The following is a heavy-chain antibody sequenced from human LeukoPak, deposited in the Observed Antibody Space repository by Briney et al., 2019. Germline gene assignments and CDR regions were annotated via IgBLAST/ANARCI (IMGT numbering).Heavy chain of an antibody. D-gene: IGHD2-2*01. V-gene: IGHV4-34*01. Sequence: PSETLSLTCAVYGGSFSGYYWSWIRQPPGKGLEWIGEINHSGSTNYNPSLKSRVTISVDTSKNQFSLKLSSVTAADTAVYYCAVCSSTSCVGTAFDIWGQGTMVTVSS. CDR3: AVCSSTSCVGTAFDI. J-gene: IGHJ3*02. CDR2: INHSGST. CDR1: GGSFSGYY.